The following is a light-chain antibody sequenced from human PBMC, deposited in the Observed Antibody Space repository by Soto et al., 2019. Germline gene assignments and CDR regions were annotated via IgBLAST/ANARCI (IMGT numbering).Light chain of an antibody. CDR2: GAS. CDR3: QQYDQSPRT. V-gene: IGKV3-20*01. CDR1: QSVNSNY. Sequence: EIVLTQSPGTLSLSPGERATLSCRASQSVNSNYLAWYQQKPGQGPRLLMYGASSRATGIPDRFSGSGSGTDFTLTISRLEPEDFAVYYCQQYDQSPRTFGQGTKVEIK. J-gene: IGKJ1*01.